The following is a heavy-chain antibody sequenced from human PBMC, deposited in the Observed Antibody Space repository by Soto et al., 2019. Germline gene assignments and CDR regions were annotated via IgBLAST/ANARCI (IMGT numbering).Heavy chain of an antibody. CDR2: IYHSGRT. V-gene: IGHV4-30-2*01. Sequence: QLQLQESGSGLVKPSQTLSLTCAVSGGSISSGGYSWSWIRQPPGKGLEWIGYIYHSGRTYYNPSLKSRVTISVDRSKNQFSLKLSAVTAADTAVYYCARVMVYAQGRFDPWGQGTLVTVSS. CDR1: GGSISSGGYS. D-gene: IGHD2-8*01. J-gene: IGHJ5*02. CDR3: ARVMVYAQGRFDP.